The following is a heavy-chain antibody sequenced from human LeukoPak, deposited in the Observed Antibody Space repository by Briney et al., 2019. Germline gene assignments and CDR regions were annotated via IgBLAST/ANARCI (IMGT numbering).Heavy chain of an antibody. CDR2: ISNNGGYT. V-gene: IGHV3-23*01. CDR1: GFTFSSSA. J-gene: IGHJ4*02. CDR3: AKQLGYCSDGSCYFAY. D-gene: IGHD2-15*01. Sequence: GGSLRLSCAASGFTFSSSAMSWVRQAPGKGLEWVSAISNNGGYTYYADSVQGRFTISRDNSKSTLCLQMNSLRAEDTAVYYCAKQLGYCSDGSCYFAYWGQGTLVTVSS.